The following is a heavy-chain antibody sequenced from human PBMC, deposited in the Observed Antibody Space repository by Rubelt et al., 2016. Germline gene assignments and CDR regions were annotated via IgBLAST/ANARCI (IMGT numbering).Heavy chain of an antibody. Sequence: GKGLEWVSVIYSGGSTYYADSVKGRFTISRDNSKNTLYLQMNSLRAEDTAVYYCAKDRAKDAPPAFDPWGQGTLVTVSS. J-gene: IGHJ5*02. V-gene: IGHV3-53*01. D-gene: IGHD3-10*01. CDR3: AKDRAKDAPPAFDP. CDR2: IYSGGST.